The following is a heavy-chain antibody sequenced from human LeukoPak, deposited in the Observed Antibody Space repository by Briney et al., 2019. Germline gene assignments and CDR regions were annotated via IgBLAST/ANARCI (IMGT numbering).Heavy chain of an antibody. CDR2: ISGSGGST. V-gene: IGHV3-23*01. Sequence: GGSLRLSCAASGFTFSSYAMSWVRQAPGKGLEWVSAISGSGGSTYYADSVEGRFTISRDNSKNTLYLQMNSLRAEDTAVYYCAKVPGGYCSGGSCYLDYFDYWGQGTLVTVSS. CDR3: AKVPGGYCSGGSCYLDYFDY. J-gene: IGHJ4*02. D-gene: IGHD2-15*01. CDR1: GFTFSSYA.